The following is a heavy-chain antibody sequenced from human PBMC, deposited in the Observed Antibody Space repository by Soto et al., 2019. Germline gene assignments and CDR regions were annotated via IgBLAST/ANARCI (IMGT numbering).Heavy chain of an antibody. CDR3: ARDCNSSSSGGWFDP. V-gene: IGHV1-46*01. D-gene: IGHD6-6*01. CDR2: INPSGGST. J-gene: IGHJ5*02. Sequence: ASVKVSCKASGYTFTSYYMHWVRQAPGQGLEWMGIINPSGGSTSYAQKFQGRVTMTRDTSTSTVYMALSSLRSEDTAVYYCARDCNSSSSGGWFDPWGQGTLVTVSS. CDR1: GYTFTSYY.